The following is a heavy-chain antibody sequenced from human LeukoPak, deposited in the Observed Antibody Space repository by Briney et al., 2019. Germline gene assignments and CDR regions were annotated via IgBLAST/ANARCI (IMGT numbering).Heavy chain of an antibody. D-gene: IGHD2-15*01. CDR2: INPSGGST. J-gene: IGHJ4*02. CDR3: AIWGKLPTHDY. V-gene: IGHV1-46*01. Sequence: ASVKVSCKASGYTFTSYYMHWVRQAPGQELEWMGMINPSGGSTSYAQRFQGRVTMTRDTSTSTVYMELSSLRSEDTAVYYCAIWGKLPTHDYWGQGTLVTVSS. CDR1: GYTFTSYY.